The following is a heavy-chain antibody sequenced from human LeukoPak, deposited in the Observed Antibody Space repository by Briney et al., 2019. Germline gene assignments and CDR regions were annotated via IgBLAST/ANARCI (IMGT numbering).Heavy chain of an antibody. CDR1: GGSISSGGYY. Sequence: SETLSLTCAVSGGSISSGGYYWSWIRQHPGKGLEWIGYIYYSGSTYYNPSLKSRVTISVDTSKNQFSLKLSSVTAADTAVYYCARVDTAMVPYGMDVWGQGTTVTVSS. J-gene: IGHJ6*02. CDR2: IYYSGST. D-gene: IGHD5-18*01. V-gene: IGHV4-31*11. CDR3: ARVDTAMVPYGMDV.